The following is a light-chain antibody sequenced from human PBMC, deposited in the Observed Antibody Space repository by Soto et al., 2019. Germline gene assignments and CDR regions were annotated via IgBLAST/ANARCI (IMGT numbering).Light chain of an antibody. CDR3: QSYDSSLSGYV. CDR2: GNN. V-gene: IGLV1-40*01. Sequence: QSVLTQPPSVSGAPGQRLTISCTGGSSNIGAGYDVHWYRQPPGTAPKLLIFGNNNRPSGVPDRFSGSKSGTSASLAITGLQAEDEADYYCQSYDSSLSGYVFGTGTKLTVL. CDR1: SSNIGAGYD. J-gene: IGLJ1*01.